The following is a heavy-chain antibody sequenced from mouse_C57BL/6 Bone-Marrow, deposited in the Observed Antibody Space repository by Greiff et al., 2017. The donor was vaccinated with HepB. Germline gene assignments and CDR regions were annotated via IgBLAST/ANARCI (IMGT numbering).Heavy chain of an antibody. CDR3: ARACDYGGSTNYFDD. V-gene: IGHV1-69*01. Sequence: QVQLQQPGAELVMPGASVKLSCKASGYTFTSYWMHWVKQRPGQGLEWIGEIDPSDSYTNYNQKFKGKSTLTVDKSSSTAYMQLSSLTSEDSAVYYCARACDYGGSTNYFDDWGQGTTLTVSS. D-gene: IGHD2-4*01. CDR1: GYTFTSYW. CDR2: IDPSDSYT. J-gene: IGHJ2*01.